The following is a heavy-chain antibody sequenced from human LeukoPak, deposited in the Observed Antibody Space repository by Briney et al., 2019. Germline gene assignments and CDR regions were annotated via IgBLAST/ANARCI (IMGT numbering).Heavy chain of an antibody. CDR1: GFPFSSYG. CDR3: ARAYGDYSGVYYGMDV. Sequence: GGSLRLSCAASGFPFSSYGMDWVRQAPGKGLGWVAVIWFDGSNTYYADSVKGRFTISRDNSKNTLYLQMNSLRAEDTAVYYCARAYGDYSGVYYGMDVWGQGTTVTVSS. V-gene: IGHV3-33*01. CDR2: IWFDGSNT. J-gene: IGHJ6*02. D-gene: IGHD4-17*01.